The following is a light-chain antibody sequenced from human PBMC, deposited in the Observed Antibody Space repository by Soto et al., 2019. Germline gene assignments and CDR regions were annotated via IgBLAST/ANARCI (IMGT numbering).Light chain of an antibody. CDR3: QQHNDYSAVT. J-gene: IGKJ2*01. CDR2: DAS. Sequence: DIQMTQSPSTLSASVGDRVTITCRASQNIGSSLAWYQHRPGKAPKLLIFDASTLQTGVPSSFSGSGFGTEFTLTITGLQPDDFATYYCQQHNDYSAVTFGQGTKLEIK. CDR1: QNIGSS. V-gene: IGKV1-5*01.